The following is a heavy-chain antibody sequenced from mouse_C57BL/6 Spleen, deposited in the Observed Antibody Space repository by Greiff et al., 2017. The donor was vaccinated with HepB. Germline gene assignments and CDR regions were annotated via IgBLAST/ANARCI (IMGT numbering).Heavy chain of an antibody. V-gene: IGHV1-15*01. CDR3: TRESPYYGSSPFDY. CDR2: IDPETGGT. J-gene: IGHJ2*01. Sequence: QVHVKQSGAELVRPGASVTLSCKASGYTFTDYEMHWVKQTPVHGLEWIGAIDPETGGTAYNQKFKGKAILTADKSSSTAYMELRSLTSEDSAVYYCTRESPYYGSSPFDYWGQGTTLTVSS. CDR1: GYTFTDYE. D-gene: IGHD1-1*01.